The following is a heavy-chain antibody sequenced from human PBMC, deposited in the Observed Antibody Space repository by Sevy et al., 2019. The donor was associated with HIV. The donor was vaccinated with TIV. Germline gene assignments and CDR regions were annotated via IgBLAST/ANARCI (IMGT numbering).Heavy chain of an antibody. Sequence: ASVKVSCKVSGYTLTEFSMHWVRQAPGKGLEWMGTFDPEDGETIYPQKFQGRVTMTEDTSTDTAYMELSSLRSEDTAVYYCATTKDYYDSSGYPFDYWGQGTLVTVSS. V-gene: IGHV1-24*01. CDR2: FDPEDGET. CDR3: ATTKDYYDSSGYPFDY. D-gene: IGHD3-22*01. CDR1: GYTLTEFS. J-gene: IGHJ4*02.